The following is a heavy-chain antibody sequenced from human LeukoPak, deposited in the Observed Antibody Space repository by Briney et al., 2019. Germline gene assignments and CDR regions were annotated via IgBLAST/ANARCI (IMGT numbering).Heavy chain of an antibody. Sequence: ASVKVSCKASGYTFTTYYMHWVRQAPGQGLEWMGIINPSDGSTNYAQKFQGRVTMSRETSTSTAYMELSSLRSEDTAVYYCAREGGGMSSVTWGWFDPWGQGTLVTVSS. CDR2: INPSDGST. V-gene: IGHV1-46*01. CDR3: AREGGGMSSVTWGWFDP. CDR1: GYTFTTYY. D-gene: IGHD4-17*01. J-gene: IGHJ5*02.